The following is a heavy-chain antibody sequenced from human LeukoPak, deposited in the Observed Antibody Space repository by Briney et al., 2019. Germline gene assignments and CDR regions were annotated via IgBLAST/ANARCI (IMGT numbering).Heavy chain of an antibody. CDR1: GFTFSSYS. V-gene: IGHV3-48*01. J-gene: IGHJ5*02. D-gene: IGHD3-22*01. Sequence: GGSLRLSCAASGFTFSSYSMNWVRQAPGKGLEWVSYISSSSSTIYYADSVKGRFTISRDNAKNSLYLQMNSLRAEDTAVYYCARGIQYYYDSSEGFDPWGQGTPVTVSS. CDR2: ISSSSSTI. CDR3: ARGIQYYYDSSEGFDP.